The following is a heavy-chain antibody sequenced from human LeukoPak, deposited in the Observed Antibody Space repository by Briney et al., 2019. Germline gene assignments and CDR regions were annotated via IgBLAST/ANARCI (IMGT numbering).Heavy chain of an antibody. CDR3: ATDSSGYYYSYFDY. CDR1: GYTLTELS. V-gene: IGHV1-24*01. J-gene: IGHJ4*02. D-gene: IGHD3-22*01. Sequence: GASVKVSCKVSGYTLTELSMHWVRQAPGKGLEWMGGFDPEDGETIYAQKFQGRVTMTEDTSTDTAYMELSSLRSEDTAVYYCATDSSGYYYSYFDYWGQGTLVTVSS. CDR2: FDPEDGET.